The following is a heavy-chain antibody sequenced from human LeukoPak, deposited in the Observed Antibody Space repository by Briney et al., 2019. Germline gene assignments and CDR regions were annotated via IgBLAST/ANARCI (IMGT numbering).Heavy chain of an antibody. CDR3: ARQAAYYDFWSGYSGGVFDY. CDR1: GGSVSSGRYY. Sequence: SETLSLTCTVSGGSVSSGRYYWSWIRQPPGKGLEWIGHIYYSGSTYYNPSLKSRVTISVDTSKNQFSLKLSSVTAADTAVYYCARQAAYYDFWSGYSGGVFDYWGQGTLVTVSS. V-gene: IGHV4-39*01. D-gene: IGHD3-3*01. CDR2: IYYSGST. J-gene: IGHJ4*02.